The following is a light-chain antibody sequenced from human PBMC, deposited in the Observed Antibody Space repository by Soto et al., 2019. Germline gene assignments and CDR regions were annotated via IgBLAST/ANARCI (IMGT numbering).Light chain of an antibody. CDR2: DAS. V-gene: IGKV3-20*01. Sequence: EIVLTQSPGTLPLSPGERATLSCRASQSVSSFYLGWYQQKPGQAPRLLIFDASTRATGIPDRFSGSGSGTDFTLTVNRLEPEDFAVDYCHHYGTSRTFGQGTKVEIK. CDR3: HHYGTSRT. CDR1: QSVSSFY. J-gene: IGKJ1*01.